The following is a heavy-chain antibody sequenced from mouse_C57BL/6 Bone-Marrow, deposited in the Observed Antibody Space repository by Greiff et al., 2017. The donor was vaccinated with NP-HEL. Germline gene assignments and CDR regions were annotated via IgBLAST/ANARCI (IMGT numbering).Heavy chain of an antibody. J-gene: IGHJ3*01. CDR3: TLTGFFAY. CDR1: GFNIKDDY. CDR2: IDPENGDT. V-gene: IGHV14-4*01. Sequence: VQLQQSGAELVRPGASVKLSCTASGFNIKDDYMHRVKQRPEQGLEWIGWIDPENGDTEYASKFQGKATITADTSSNTAYLQLSSLTSEDTAVYYCTLTGFFAYWGQGTLVTVSA. D-gene: IGHD4-1*01.